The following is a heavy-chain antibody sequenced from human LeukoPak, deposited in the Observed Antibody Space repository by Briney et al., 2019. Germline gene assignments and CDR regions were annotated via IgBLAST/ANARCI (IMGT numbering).Heavy chain of an antibody. V-gene: IGHV1-8*01. Sequence: GASVKVSCKASGYTFTSYDINWVRQATGQGLEGMGWINPNSGNTGYAQKFQGRVTMTRNTSISTAYMELSSLRSEDTAVYYCAREGLRSIAVAGTDAFDIWGQGTMVTVSS. D-gene: IGHD6-19*01. CDR1: GYTFTSYD. J-gene: IGHJ3*02. CDR3: AREGLRSIAVAGTDAFDI. CDR2: INPNSGNT.